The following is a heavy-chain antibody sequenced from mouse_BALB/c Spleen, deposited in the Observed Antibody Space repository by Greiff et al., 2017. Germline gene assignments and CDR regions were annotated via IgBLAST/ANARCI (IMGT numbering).Heavy chain of an antibody. D-gene: IGHD2-1*01. CDR3: ARAYGNYDAMDY. V-gene: IGHV5-6-3*01. Sequence: EVQLVESGGGLVQPGGSLKLSCAASGFTFSSYGMSWVRQTPDKRLELVATINSNGGSTYYPDSVKGRFTISRDNAKNTLYLQMSSLKSEDTAMYYCARAYGNYDAMDYWGQGTSVTVSS. CDR2: INSNGGST. J-gene: IGHJ4*01. CDR1: GFTFSSYG.